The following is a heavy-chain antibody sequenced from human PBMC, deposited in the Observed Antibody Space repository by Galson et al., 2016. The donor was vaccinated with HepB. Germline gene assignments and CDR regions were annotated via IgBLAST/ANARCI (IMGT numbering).Heavy chain of an antibody. CDR2: ISSSGKTT. J-gene: IGHJ1*01. V-gene: IGHV3-11*01. CDR3: ATGGQRYFEH. CDR1: GFSFSDYY. D-gene: IGHD6-25*01. Sequence: SLRLSCAASGFSFSDYYMSWIRQAPGKGLEWVSYISSSGKTTYYADSVEGRFTISRDNAKNSLHLQLNSLRADDTAVYYCATGGQRYFEHWGQGTLVGVSS.